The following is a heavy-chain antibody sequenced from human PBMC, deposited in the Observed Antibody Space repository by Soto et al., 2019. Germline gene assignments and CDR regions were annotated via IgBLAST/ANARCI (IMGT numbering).Heavy chain of an antibody. J-gene: IGHJ6*02. CDR2: ISYDGSNK. V-gene: IGHV3-30*18. CDR3: AKRDSSGYYHNNYYYYGMDV. D-gene: IGHD3-22*01. Sequence: GGSLRLSCAASGFTFSSYGMHWVRQAPGKGLEWVAVISYDGSNKYYADSVKGRFTISRDNPKNTLYLQMNSLRAEDTAVYYCAKRDSSGYYHNNYYYYGMDVWGQGTTVTVSS. CDR1: GFTFSSYG.